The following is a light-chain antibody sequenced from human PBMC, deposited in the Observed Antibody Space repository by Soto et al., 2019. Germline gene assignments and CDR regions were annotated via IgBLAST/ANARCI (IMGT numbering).Light chain of an antibody. CDR1: QTVRNNY. V-gene: IGKV3-20*01. CDR3: QQYGSSGT. J-gene: IGKJ1*01. CDR2: GAS. Sequence: NVFTQSPCTLSLSPGERATLSCRASQTVRNNYLAWYQQKPGQAPRLLIYGASSRATGIPDRFSGSESGTDFTVTISRLEPEDFAVYYCQQYGSSGTFGQGTKVDIK.